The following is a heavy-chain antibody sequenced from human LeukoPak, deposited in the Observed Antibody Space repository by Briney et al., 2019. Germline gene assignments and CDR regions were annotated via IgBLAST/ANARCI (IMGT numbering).Heavy chain of an antibody. J-gene: IGHJ6*02. Sequence: GASVKVSCKASGYTFTSYDINWVRQATGQGLEWMGWMNPNSGNTGYAQKFQGRVTMTRNTSISTAYMELSSLRSEDTAVYYRAREKGYCSSTSCYGAGGMDVWGQGTTVTVSS. CDR2: MNPNSGNT. V-gene: IGHV1-8*01. D-gene: IGHD2-2*01. CDR3: AREKGYCSSTSCYGAGGMDV. CDR1: GYTFTSYD.